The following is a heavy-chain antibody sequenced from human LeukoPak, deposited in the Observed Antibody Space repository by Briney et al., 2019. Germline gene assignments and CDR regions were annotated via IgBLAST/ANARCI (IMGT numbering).Heavy chain of an antibody. CDR3: TRVFAYSYGDFDN. J-gene: IGHJ4*02. D-gene: IGHD5-18*01. V-gene: IGHV3-66*01. CDR1: GFTVRNNY. Sequence: PGGSLRLSCEASGFTVRNNYMTWVRQAPGKGLEWVSVIYSGGGTYYADSVKDRSTISRDNSKNTLFLQMNSLRVEDSAVYYCTRVFAYSYGDFDNWGRGTLVAVSS. CDR2: IYSGGGT.